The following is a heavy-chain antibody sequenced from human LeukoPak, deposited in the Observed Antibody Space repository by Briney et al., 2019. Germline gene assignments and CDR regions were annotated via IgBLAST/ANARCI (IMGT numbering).Heavy chain of an antibody. D-gene: IGHD6-19*01. J-gene: IGHJ1*01. CDR2: ISSSGSTI. Sequence: GGSLRLSCAASGFTFSDYYMSWIRQAPGKGPEWVSYISSSGSTIYYADSVKGRFTISRDNAKNSLYLQMNNLRAEDTAVYYCATLGSSGYSSGWYHAEYFQHWGQGTLVTVSS. CDR1: GFTFSDYY. V-gene: IGHV3-11*04. CDR3: ATLGSSGYSSGWYHAEYFQH.